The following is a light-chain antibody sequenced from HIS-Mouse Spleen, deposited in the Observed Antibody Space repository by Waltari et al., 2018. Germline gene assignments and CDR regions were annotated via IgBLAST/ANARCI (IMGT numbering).Light chain of an antibody. J-gene: IGLJ3*02. CDR3: QSADSSGTGWV. V-gene: IGLV3-25*03. CDR1: ALPKQY. CDR2: KDS. Sequence: SYELTQPPSVSVSPGQTARITCSGDALPKQYAYGYQQKPGQAPVLGIYKDSERPSGIPERFSGSSSGTTVTLTISGVQAEDEADYYCQSADSSGTGWVFGGGTKLTVL.